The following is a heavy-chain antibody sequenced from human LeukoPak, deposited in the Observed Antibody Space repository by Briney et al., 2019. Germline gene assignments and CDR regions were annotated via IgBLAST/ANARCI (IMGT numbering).Heavy chain of an antibody. Sequence: PGGSLRLSCAASGFTFSSYGMHWVRQAPGKGLEWVAFIRYDGSNKYYADSVKGRFTISRDNSKNTLYLQMNSLRAEDTAVYYCAKLEAAAGSLLSYYYYYMDVWGKGTTVTISS. CDR3: AKLEAAAGSLLSYYYYYMDV. CDR2: IRYDGSNK. V-gene: IGHV3-30*02. D-gene: IGHD6-13*01. J-gene: IGHJ6*03. CDR1: GFTFSSYG.